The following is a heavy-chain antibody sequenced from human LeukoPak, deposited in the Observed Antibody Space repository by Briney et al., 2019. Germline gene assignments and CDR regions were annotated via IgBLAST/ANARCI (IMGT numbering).Heavy chain of an antibody. Sequence: GKSLRLSCEASGFNFNDYGLHWVRQAPGKGLEWVANIKQDGSEQFYLDSVKGRFTISRDNAKNALYLQMHSLRVEDTAVYYCARESIVVVPTTMDDASDIWGQGTMVTVSS. V-gene: IGHV3-7*01. CDR1: GFNFNDYG. D-gene: IGHD2-2*01. CDR2: IKQDGSEQ. J-gene: IGHJ3*02. CDR3: ARESIVVVPTTMDDASDI.